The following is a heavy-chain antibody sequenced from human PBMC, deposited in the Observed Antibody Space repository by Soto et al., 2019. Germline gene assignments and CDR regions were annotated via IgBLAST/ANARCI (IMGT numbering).Heavy chain of an antibody. CDR3: ARDPADLWEPDQYFQY. V-gene: IGHV3-21*01. Sequence: GVSLRLSCAASGFDFSSYSLNWVRQTPGKGLEWVSSISGSSTYIYYADSVKGRFTISRDNAKNSLYLQMNSLRAEDTAVYYCARDPADLWEPDQYFQYWGKGTQVTVSS. CDR2: ISGSSTYI. D-gene: IGHD1-26*01. CDR1: GFDFSSYS. J-gene: IGHJ1*01.